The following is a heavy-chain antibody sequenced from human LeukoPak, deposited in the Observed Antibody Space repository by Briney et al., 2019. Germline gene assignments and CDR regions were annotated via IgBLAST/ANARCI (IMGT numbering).Heavy chain of an antibody. CDR3: ARARAVSCDP. D-gene: IGHD2/OR15-2a*01. CDR2: ISAYNGDT. Sequence: ASVRVSCKASGDTFTSDGISCVRRAPGEGVEWMGGISAYNGDTNYAQKLQGRFTITTDTSTSTDYMHLSRLRPDHTAVYYCARARAVSCDPWGQGPLVPVPS. J-gene: IGHJ5*02. CDR1: GDTFTSDG. V-gene: IGHV1-18*01.